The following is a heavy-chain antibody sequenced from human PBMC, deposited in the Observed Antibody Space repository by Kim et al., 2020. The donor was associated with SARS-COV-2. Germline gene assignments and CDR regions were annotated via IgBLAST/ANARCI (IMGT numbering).Heavy chain of an antibody. D-gene: IGHD5-12*01. Sequence: SETLSLTCAVSGGSISSGGYSWSWIRQPPGKGLEWIGYIYHSGSTYYNPSLKSRDTISVDRSKNQFSLKLSSVTAADTAVYYCARVRSGVARRRVYYFDYWGQGTLVTVSS. CDR2: IYHSGST. CDR3: ARVRSGVARRRVYYFDY. J-gene: IGHJ4*02. V-gene: IGHV4-30-2*01. CDR1: GGSISSGGYS.